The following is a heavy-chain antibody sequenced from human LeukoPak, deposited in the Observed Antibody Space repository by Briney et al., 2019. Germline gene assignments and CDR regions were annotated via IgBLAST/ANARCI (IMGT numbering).Heavy chain of an antibody. CDR1: GYTLTELS. CDR3: ATYVYYDFWSGRPTRTNWFDP. Sequence: ASVKVSCKVSGYTLTELSMHWVRQAPGKGLEWMGGFDPEDGETIYAQKFQGGVTMTEDTSTDTAYMELSSLRSEDTAVYYCATYVYYDFWSGRPTRTNWFDPWGQGTLVTVSS. CDR2: FDPEDGET. J-gene: IGHJ5*02. D-gene: IGHD3-3*01. V-gene: IGHV1-24*01.